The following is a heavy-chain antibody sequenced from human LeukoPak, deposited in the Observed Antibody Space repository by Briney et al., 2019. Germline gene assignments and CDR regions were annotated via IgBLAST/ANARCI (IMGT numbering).Heavy chain of an antibody. D-gene: IGHD2-2*01. V-gene: IGHV3-30*18. CDR1: GFTFSSYG. Sequence: GESLRLSCAASGFTFSSYGMHWVRQAPGKGLEWVAVISYDGSNRYYADSVKGRFTISRDNSKNTLHLQMNSLRAEDTAVYYCAKVQDCSSTSCHAGYYYYGMDVWGQGTTVTVSS. CDR2: ISYDGSNR. J-gene: IGHJ6*02. CDR3: AKVQDCSSTSCHAGYYYYGMDV.